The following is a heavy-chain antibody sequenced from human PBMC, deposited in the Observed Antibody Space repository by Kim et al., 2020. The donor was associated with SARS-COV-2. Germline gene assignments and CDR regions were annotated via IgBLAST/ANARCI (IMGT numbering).Heavy chain of an antibody. CDR1: GYTLTELS. Sequence: ASVKVSCKVSGYTLTELSMHWVRQAPGKGLEWMGGFDPEDGETIYAQKFQGRVTMTEDTSTDTAYMELSSLRSEDTAVYYCATDPHHYDILTGYPNTPRRLNWFDPWGQGTLVTVSS. D-gene: IGHD3-9*01. V-gene: IGHV1-24*01. CDR2: FDPEDGET. J-gene: IGHJ5*02. CDR3: ATDPHHYDILTGYPNTPRRLNWFDP.